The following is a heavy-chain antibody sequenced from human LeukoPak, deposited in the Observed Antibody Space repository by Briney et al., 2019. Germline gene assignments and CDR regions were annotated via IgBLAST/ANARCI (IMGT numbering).Heavy chain of an antibody. V-gene: IGHV3-20*04. CDR3: ASTIFGGFDP. Sequence: GGSLRLSCAFSGFTFDDYGMNWVRQAPGKGLKWVSGINWNGGSTGYADSVKGRFTISRDNAKNSLYLQLNSLRAEDTALYYCASTIFGGFDPWGQGTLVTVSS. D-gene: IGHD3-3*01. J-gene: IGHJ5*02. CDR2: INWNGGST. CDR1: GFTFDDYG.